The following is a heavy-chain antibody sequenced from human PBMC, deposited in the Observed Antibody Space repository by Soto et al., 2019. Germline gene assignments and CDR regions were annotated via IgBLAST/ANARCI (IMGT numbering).Heavy chain of an antibody. CDR1: GYTFTSFY. J-gene: IGHJ6*02. CDR2: INPSGTTT. D-gene: IGHD1-1*01. CDR3: AQHQLARQYYYGMEV. V-gene: IGHV1-46*01. Sequence: QVQLVQSGAEVKKPGASVKVSCKASGYTFTSFYMHWVRQAPGQELEWMGIINPSGTTTEYAKKFQGRVNMTRDPSTSTYYMELSSLTSEDTSVYYCAQHQLARQYYYGMEVWGQGTAVTVYS.